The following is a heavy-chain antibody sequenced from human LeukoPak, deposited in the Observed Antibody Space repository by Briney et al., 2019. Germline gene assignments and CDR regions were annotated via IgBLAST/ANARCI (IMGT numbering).Heavy chain of an antibody. CDR2: VYQSGTT. CDR3: ARGETIVADRREGDGFDI. Sequence: KTSETLSLTCVVSGYSISSDYYRVWIRQPPGKGLEWIGNVYQSGTTYSNPSLKSRVTMSVDTSKNQFSLKVNSVTAADTAVYYCARGETIVADRREGDGFDIWGQGTLVTVSS. CDR1: GYSISSDYY. J-gene: IGHJ3*02. V-gene: IGHV4-38-2*01. D-gene: IGHD5-12*01.